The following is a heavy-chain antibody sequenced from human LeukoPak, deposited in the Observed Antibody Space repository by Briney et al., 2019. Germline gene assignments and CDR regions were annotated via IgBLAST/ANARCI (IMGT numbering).Heavy chain of an antibody. V-gene: IGHV4-4*07. J-gene: IGHJ4*02. D-gene: IGHD6-19*01. CDR3: ARERSSGWYPFDS. CDR2: IYSSGST. CDR1: GDSISSDY. Sequence: SETLSLTRTVSGDSISSDYWTWLRQPAGKGLEWIGRIYSSGSTTYNPSLQSRVTMSVDTSKNQFSLRLSSVTAADTAVYYCARERSSGWYPFDSWGQGTLVTVSS.